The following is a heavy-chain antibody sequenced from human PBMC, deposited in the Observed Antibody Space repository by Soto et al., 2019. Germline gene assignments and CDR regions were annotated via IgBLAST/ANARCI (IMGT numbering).Heavy chain of an antibody. Sequence: GSLRLSCAASGFTFSSYSMNWVRQAPGKGLEWVSSISSSSSYIYYADSVKGRFTISRDNAKNSLYLQMNSLRVEDTAVYYCARDLESRYDSSGYYFGYWGQGTLVTVSS. V-gene: IGHV3-21*01. CDR2: ISSSSSYI. D-gene: IGHD3-22*01. CDR3: ARDLESRYDSSGYYFGY. J-gene: IGHJ4*02. CDR1: GFTFSSYS.